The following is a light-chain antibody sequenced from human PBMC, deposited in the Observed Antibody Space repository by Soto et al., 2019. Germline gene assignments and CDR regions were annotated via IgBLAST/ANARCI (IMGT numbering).Light chain of an antibody. CDR1: QGIRNY. CDR2: AAS. J-gene: IGKJ3*01. Sequence: DIQMTQSPTSLSASVGDRVTITCRASQGIRNYVAWYQQIPGQAPKLLIYAASTWQSGVPSRFSGSGSGTDFTLTINGLQPEDVATYSCQKYSSVPVFGPGTKVEIK. CDR3: QKYSSVPV. V-gene: IGKV1-27*01.